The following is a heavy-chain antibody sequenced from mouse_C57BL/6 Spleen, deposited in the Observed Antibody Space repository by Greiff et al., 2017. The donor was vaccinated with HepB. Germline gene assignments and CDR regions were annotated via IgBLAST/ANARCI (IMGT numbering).Heavy chain of an antibody. Sequence: QVQLQQSGAELVRPGSSVKLSCKASGYTFTSYWMHWVKQRPIQGLEWIGNIDPSANETHYNQKFKDKATLTVDKSSSTAYMQLSRLTSEDSAVYYSASAPYSKEEAMDYWGQGTSVTVAS. V-gene: IGHV1-52*01. J-gene: IGHJ4*01. D-gene: IGHD2-5*01. CDR2: IDPSANET. CDR1: GYTFTSYW. CDR3: ASAPYSKEEAMDY.